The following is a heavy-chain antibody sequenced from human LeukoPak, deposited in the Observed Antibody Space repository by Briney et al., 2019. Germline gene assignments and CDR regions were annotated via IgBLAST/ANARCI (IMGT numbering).Heavy chain of an antibody. Sequence: SETLSLTCTVSGGSIRRYYWSWIRQPPGKGLEWIGYIYYSGNTNYNPSLKSRVTISVDTSKNQFSLNLSSVTSADTAVYYCARGWGFVDYWGQGTLVTVSS. CDR1: GGSIRRYY. CDR3: ARGWGFVDY. D-gene: IGHD7-27*01. V-gene: IGHV4-59*08. J-gene: IGHJ4*02. CDR2: IYYSGNT.